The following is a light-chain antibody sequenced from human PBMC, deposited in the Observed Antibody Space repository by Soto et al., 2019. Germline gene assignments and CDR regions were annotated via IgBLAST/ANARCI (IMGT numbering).Light chain of an antibody. CDR3: KQYNSSSLS. J-gene: IGKJ4*01. CDR1: QSIDYC. V-gene: IGKV1-5*01. CDR2: DAS. Sequence: DIQMTQSPSSLSASLGDRVTITCRASQSIDYCLAWYQQKPGKAPKLLIYDASSLKSGVPLRFSGSGAGTEVALTINSLQPDDLATYYCKQYNSSSLSFGGGTKVEIK.